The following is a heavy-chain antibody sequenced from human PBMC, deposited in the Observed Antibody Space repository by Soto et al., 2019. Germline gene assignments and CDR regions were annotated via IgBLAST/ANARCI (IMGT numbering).Heavy chain of an antibody. Sequence: EVQLVESGGGLVQPGGSLRLSCAASGFTFSSYSMNWVRQAPGKGLEWVSYISSSSSTIYYADSVKGRFTISRDNAKNSLYLQMNSLRDEDTAVYYCARVLGGDSSSWYSPAGYYFDYWGQGTLVTVSS. V-gene: IGHV3-48*02. CDR2: ISSSSSTI. D-gene: IGHD6-13*01. J-gene: IGHJ4*02. CDR1: GFTFSSYS. CDR3: ARVLGGDSSSWYSPAGYYFDY.